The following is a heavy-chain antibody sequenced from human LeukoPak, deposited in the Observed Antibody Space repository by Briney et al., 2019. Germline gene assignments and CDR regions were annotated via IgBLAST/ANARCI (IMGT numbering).Heavy chain of an antibody. D-gene: IGHD4-17*01. CDR2: INTIGTTI. J-gene: IGHJ3*02. Sequence: AGGSLRLSCAASGFTFSNYYMSWIRHAPGKGLEWVSYINTIGTTIYYADSLKGRFTISRDNAKNSLSLQMDSLRAEDTAVYYCARDASYGGNSRAFDIWGQGTMVTVSS. CDR3: ARDASYGGNSRAFDI. V-gene: IGHV3-11*01. CDR1: GFTFSNYY.